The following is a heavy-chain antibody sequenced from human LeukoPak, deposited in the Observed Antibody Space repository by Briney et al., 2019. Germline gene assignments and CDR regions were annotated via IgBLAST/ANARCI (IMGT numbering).Heavy chain of an antibody. CDR2: INHSGST. CDR3: ARLGKDIVVVPAARRYYYYYMDV. Sequence: TGGSLRLSCAASGFTFSSYGMSWVRQAPGKGLEWIGEINHSGSTNYNPSLKSRVTISVDTSKNQFSLKLSSLTAADTAVYYCARLGKDIVVVPAARRYYYYYMDVWGKGTTVTVSS. D-gene: IGHD2-2*01. V-gene: IGHV4-34*01. J-gene: IGHJ6*03. CDR1: GFTFSSYG.